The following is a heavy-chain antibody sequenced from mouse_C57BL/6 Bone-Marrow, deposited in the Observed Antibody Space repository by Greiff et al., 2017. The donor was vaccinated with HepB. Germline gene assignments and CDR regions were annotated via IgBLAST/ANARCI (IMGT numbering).Heavy chain of an antibody. CDR1: GYTFTNYW. D-gene: IGHD2-2*01. CDR3: ARRGYGYGFAY. Sequence: QVQLQQSGAELVRPWTSVKMSCKASGYTFTNYWIGWAKQRPGHGLEWIGDIYPGGGYTNYNEKFKGKATLTADKSSSTAYMQFSSLTSEDSAIYYCARRGYGYGFAYWGQGTLVTVSA. J-gene: IGHJ3*01. V-gene: IGHV1-63*01. CDR2: IYPGGGYT.